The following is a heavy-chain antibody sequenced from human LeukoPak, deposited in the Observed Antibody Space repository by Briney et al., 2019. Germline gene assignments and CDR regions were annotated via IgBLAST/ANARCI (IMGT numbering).Heavy chain of an antibody. CDR3: AREDCSGGSCYFYY. CDR2: ISSNGGST. V-gene: IGHV3-64*01. J-gene: IGHJ4*02. Sequence: GGSLRLSCAASGCTFSSYAMHRVRQAPGKGLEYVSAISSNGGSTYYANSVKGRFTISRDNSKNTLYLQMGSLIAEDMAVYYCAREDCSGGSCYFYYWGQRNLVTVSS. D-gene: IGHD2-15*01. CDR1: GCTFSSYA.